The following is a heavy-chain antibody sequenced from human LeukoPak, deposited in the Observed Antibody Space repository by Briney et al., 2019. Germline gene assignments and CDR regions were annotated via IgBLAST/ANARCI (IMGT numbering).Heavy chain of an antibody. J-gene: IGHJ4*02. V-gene: IGHV3-23*01. CDR2: ISGSGGST. CDR1: GFTFSSYD. CDR3: AKDSRVLYSSSPSDY. D-gene: IGHD6-6*01. Sequence: GGSLRLSCAASGFTFSSYDIHWVRQAPGKGLEWVSAISGSGGSTYYADSLKGRFTISRDNSKNTLSLQMNSLRAEDTAVYYCAKDSRVLYSSSPSDYWGQGTLVTVSS.